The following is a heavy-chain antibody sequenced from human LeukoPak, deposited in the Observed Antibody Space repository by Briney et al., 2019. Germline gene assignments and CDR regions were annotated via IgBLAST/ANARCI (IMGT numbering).Heavy chain of an antibody. CDR3: ARDRPPYYFDY. CDR2: INHSGST. Sequence: PSETLSLTCAVYGGSFSGYYWSWIRQPPGKGLEWIGEINHSGSTNYSPSLKRRVTISVDTSKNQFSLKLSSETAADTAVYYCARDRPPYYFDYWGQGPLVTVSS. J-gene: IGHJ4*02. CDR1: GGSFSGYY. V-gene: IGHV4-34*01.